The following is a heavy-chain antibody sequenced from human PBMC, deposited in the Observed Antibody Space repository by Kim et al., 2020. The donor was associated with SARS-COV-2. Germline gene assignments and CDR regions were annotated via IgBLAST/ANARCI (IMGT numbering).Heavy chain of an antibody. CDR1: GYTFTGYY. CDR3: AIASPIASSGYYELVY. CDR2: INPNSGGT. V-gene: IGHV1-2*04. D-gene: IGHD3-22*01. J-gene: IGHJ4*02. Sequence: ASVKVSCKASGYTFTGYYMHWVRQAPGQGLEWMGWINPNSGGTNYAQKFQGWVTMTRDTSISTAYMELSRLRSDDTAVYYCAIASPIASSGYYELVYWGQGTLVTVSS.